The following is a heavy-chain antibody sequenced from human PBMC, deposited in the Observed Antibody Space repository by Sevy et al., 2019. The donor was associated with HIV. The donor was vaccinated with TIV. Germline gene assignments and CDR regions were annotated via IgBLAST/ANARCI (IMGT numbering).Heavy chain of an antibody. CDR1: GFTFSSYA. D-gene: IGHD1-26*01. CDR3: ASSGVVGATWKGNFFDY. J-gene: IGHJ4*02. V-gene: IGHV3-30*04. Sequence: GGSLRLSCAASGFTFSSYAMHWVRQAPGKGLEWVAVISYDGSNKYYADSVKGRFTISRDNSKNTLYLQMNSLRAEDTAVYYYASSGVVGATWKGNFFDYWGQGTLVTVSS. CDR2: ISYDGSNK.